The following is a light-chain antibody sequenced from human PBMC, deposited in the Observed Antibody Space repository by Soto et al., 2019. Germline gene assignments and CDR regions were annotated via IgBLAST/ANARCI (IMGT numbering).Light chain of an antibody. CDR2: VGTGGIVG. CDR3: GADHGSGSNFVWV. V-gene: IGLV9-49*01. Sequence: QPVLTQPPSASASLGASVTLTCILSSGYSNYKVDWYQQRPGKGPRFVMRVGTGGIVGTKGDGIPDRFSVLGSVLNRNLTIMNIQEEDESDYHCGADHGSGSNFVWVFGGGTKLTVL. J-gene: IGLJ2*01. CDR1: SGYSNYK.